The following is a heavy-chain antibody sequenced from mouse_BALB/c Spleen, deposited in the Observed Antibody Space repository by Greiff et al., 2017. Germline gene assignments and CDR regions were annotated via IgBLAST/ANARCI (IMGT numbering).Heavy chain of an antibody. Sequence: VQLQQSGAELVRPGSSVKISCKASGYAFSSYWMNWVKQRPGQGLEWIGQIYPGDGDTNYNGKFKGKATLTADKSSSTAYMQLSSLTSEDSAVYFCARDYGNYEYFDVWGAGTTVTVSS. CDR1: GYAFSSYW. J-gene: IGHJ1*01. CDR2: IYPGDGDT. D-gene: IGHD2-1*01. CDR3: ARDYGNYEYFDV. V-gene: IGHV1-80*01.